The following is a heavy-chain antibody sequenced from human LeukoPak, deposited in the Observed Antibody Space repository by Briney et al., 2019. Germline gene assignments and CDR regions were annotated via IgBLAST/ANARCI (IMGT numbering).Heavy chain of an antibody. CDR3: ARDYCSSTSCYFDY. CDR2: ISAYNGNT. Sequence: AAVKVTCMASGYTFTNYGISWVRQAPGQGLEWMGWISAYNGNTNYAQKLQGRVSMTTDTSTGTAYMELRSLRSDDTAVYYCARDYCSSTSCYFDYWGQGTLVTVSS. V-gene: IGHV1-18*04. D-gene: IGHD2-2*01. J-gene: IGHJ4*02. CDR1: GYTFTNYG.